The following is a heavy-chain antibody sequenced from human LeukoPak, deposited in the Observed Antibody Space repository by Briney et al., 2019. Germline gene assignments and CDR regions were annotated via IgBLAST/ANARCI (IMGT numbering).Heavy chain of an antibody. CDR1: GFTFSDYY. CDR2: ISSSGSTI. D-gene: IGHD3-22*01. Sequence: PGGSLRLSCAASGFTFSDYYMSWIRLAPGKGLEWVSYISSSGSTIYYADSVKGRFTISRDNAKNSLYLQMNSLRAEDTAVYYCARDRTYYYDSSGYWDYWGQGTLVTVSS. V-gene: IGHV3-11*01. J-gene: IGHJ4*02. CDR3: ARDRTYYYDSSGYWDY.